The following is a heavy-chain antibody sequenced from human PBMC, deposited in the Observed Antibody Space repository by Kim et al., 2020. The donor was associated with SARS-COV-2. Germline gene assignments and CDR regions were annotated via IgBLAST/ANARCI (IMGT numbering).Heavy chain of an antibody. J-gene: IGHJ6*02. Sequence: SETLSLTCTVSGGSISSYYWSWIRQPAGKGLEWIGRIYTSGSTNYNPSLKSRVTMSVDTSKNQFSLKLSSVTAADTAVYYCARDGAVTSAVYYYYGMDVWGQGTTVTVSS. CDR2: IYTSGST. CDR1: GGSISSYY. D-gene: IGHD4-17*01. CDR3: ARDGAVTSAVYYYYGMDV. V-gene: IGHV4-4*07.